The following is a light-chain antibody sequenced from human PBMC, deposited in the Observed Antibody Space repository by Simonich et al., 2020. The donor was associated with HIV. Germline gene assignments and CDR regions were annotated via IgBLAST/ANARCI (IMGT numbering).Light chain of an antibody. CDR1: QGIRSW. CDR2: KAA. CDR3: QQYNGYSLT. J-gene: IGKJ4*01. Sequence: DIQMTQSPSSLSASVGDRVTITCRASQGIRSWLAWYQQKPGKAPKFFIYKAATLESGVPSRFSGSGSGTEFTLTISSLQPDDFATYYCQQYNGYSLTFGGGTKVEIK. V-gene: IGKV1-5*03.